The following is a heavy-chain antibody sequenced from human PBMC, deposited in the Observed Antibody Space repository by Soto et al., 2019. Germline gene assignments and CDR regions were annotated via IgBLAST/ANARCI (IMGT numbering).Heavy chain of an antibody. CDR1: GGTVSSYA. CDR2: IIPIFGTA. V-gene: IGHV1-69*01. CDR3: ARDSRATVDGNWYFDL. Sequence: QVQLVQSGAEVKKPGSLVKLSCKASGGTVSSYAISWVRQAPGQGLEWMGGIIPIFGTANYAQKFQGRVTITADESTSTAYMELSSLRSEDTAVYYCARDSRATVDGNWYFDLWGRGTLVTVSS. D-gene: IGHD4-17*01. J-gene: IGHJ2*01.